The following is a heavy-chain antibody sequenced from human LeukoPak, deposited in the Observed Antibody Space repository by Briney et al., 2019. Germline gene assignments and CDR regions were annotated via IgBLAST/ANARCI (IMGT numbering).Heavy chain of an antibody. V-gene: IGHV3-11*04. CDR3: ARSTGSYYDSSGVAAH. J-gene: IGHJ4*02. CDR1: GFTVSSNY. CDR2: ISSSGSTI. Sequence: GGSLRLSCAASGFTVSSNYMSWIRQAPGKGLEWVSYISSSGSTIYYADSVKGRFTISRDNAKNSLYLQMNSLRAEDTAVYYCARSTGSYYDSSGVAAHWGQGTLVTVSS. D-gene: IGHD3-22*01.